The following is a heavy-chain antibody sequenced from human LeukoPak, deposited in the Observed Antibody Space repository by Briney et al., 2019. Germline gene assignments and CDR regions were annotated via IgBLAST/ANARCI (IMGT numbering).Heavy chain of an antibody. J-gene: IGHJ4*02. V-gene: IGHV3-30*02. Sequence: GGSLRLSCAASGFTFSSYGMHWVRQAPGKGLEWVAFIRYDGSNKYYADSVKGRFTISRDNSKNTLYLQMNSLRAEDTAVYYCAKDPKGGGSITIFGVDIIQPFDYWGQGTLVTVSS. CDR3: AKDPKGGGSITIFGVDIIQPFDY. CDR1: GFTFSSYG. CDR2: IRYDGSNK. D-gene: IGHD3-3*01.